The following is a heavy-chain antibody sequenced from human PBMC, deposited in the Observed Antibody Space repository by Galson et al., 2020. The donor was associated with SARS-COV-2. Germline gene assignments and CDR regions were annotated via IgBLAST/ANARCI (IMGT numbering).Heavy chain of an antibody. Sequence: SVKVSCKASGGTFSSYAISWVRQAPGQGLEWMGGIIPIFVTANYAQKFQGRVTITADESTSTAYMELSSLRSEDTAVYYCAGGRLLEWLPNWFDPWGQGTLVTVSS. CDR1: GGTFSSYA. V-gene: IGHV1-69*13. CDR3: AGGRLLEWLPNWFDP. D-gene: IGHD3-3*01. CDR2: IIPIFVTA. J-gene: IGHJ5*02.